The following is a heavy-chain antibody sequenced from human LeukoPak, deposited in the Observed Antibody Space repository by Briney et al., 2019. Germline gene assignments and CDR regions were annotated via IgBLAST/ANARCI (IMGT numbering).Heavy chain of an antibody. CDR3: ARGPNYYGSGSYYKF. CDR1: GYTFTSYA. D-gene: IGHD3-10*01. CDR2: INAGNGNT. Sequence: GASVKVSCKASGYTFTSYAMHWVRQAPGQRLEWMGWINAGNGNTKYSQKFQGRVTITRDTSASTAYMELSSLRSEDTAVYYCARGPNYYGSGSYYKFWGQGTLVTVSS. J-gene: IGHJ4*02. V-gene: IGHV1-3*01.